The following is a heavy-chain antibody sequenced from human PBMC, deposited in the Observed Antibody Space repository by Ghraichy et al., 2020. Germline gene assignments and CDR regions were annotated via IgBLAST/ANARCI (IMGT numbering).Heavy chain of an antibody. CDR2: INAGNGNT. CDR1: GYTFTSYA. J-gene: IGHJ6*03. CDR3: ARDHFSSSWYHFNFRFCDYYMDV. D-gene: IGHD6-13*01. Sequence: ASVKVSCKASGYTFTSYAMHWVRQAPGQRLEWMGWINAGNGNTKYSQKFQGRVTITRDTSASTAYMELSSLRSEDTAVYYCARDHFSSSWYHFNFRFCDYYMDVWGKGTTVTVSS. V-gene: IGHV1-3*01.